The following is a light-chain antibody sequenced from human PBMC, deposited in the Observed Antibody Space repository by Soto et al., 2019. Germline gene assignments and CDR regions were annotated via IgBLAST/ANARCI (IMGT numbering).Light chain of an antibody. Sequence: DIQMTQSPLSLSASVGDTVSISCRASQTIRSYLSWYQHKPGKAPKLLIHGASTLQGGVPSRFSGSGSGRDFTLIISALQPEDSATYYCLQSYTIPITFGQGTRLEIK. V-gene: IGKV1-39*01. CDR1: QTIRSY. J-gene: IGKJ5*01. CDR3: LQSYTIPIT. CDR2: GAS.